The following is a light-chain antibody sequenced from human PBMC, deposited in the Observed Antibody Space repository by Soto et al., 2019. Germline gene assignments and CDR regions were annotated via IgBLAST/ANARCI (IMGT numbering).Light chain of an antibody. CDR3: QQRSHWPT. CDR2: GAS. J-gene: IGKJ1*01. V-gene: IGKV3-15*01. CDR1: QSVSSK. Sequence: EIVMTQSPATLSVSPGEGATLSCRASQSVSSKLAWYQQKPGQAPRLLIYGASTRATGIPARFSGSGSGTEFTPIISSLEPEDFAFYFCQQRSHWPTFGQGTKVDIK.